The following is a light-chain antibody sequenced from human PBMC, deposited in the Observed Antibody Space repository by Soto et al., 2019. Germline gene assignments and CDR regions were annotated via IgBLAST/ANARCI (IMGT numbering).Light chain of an antibody. Sequence: QSALTQPASVSGSPGQSITISCTGTSSDVGNYKYVSWYQQHPGKAPKLMIYEVSNRPSGVSNRFSGSKSGNTASLTISGLQAEYETDYYCLSYTSSGTYVFGTGTKVTVL. V-gene: IGLV2-14*01. CDR2: EVS. CDR1: SSDVGNYKY. J-gene: IGLJ1*01. CDR3: LSYTSSGTYV.